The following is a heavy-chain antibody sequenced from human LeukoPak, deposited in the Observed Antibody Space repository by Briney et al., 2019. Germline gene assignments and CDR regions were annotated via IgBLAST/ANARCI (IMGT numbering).Heavy chain of an antibody. D-gene: IGHD2-15*01. CDR1: GFIFSTYG. J-gene: IGHJ6*02. CDR3: AKTSLGHHPSYSTMDV. Sequence: GGPLRLSCAATGFIFSTYGMIWVRQASGKGLEWVAGIGGSGESTFYPDSVQGRFTISRDNSKNTLYLQVNSLRAEDTAVYYCAKTSLGHHPSYSTMDVWGQGTTVTVSS. V-gene: IGHV3-23*01. CDR2: IGGSGEST.